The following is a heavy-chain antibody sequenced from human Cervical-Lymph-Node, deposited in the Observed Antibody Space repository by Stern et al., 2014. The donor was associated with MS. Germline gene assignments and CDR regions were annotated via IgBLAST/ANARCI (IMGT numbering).Heavy chain of an antibody. CDR3: AREHTAMGFGF. Sequence: QVQLVQSGAEVKKPGASVKVSCKATGYTFINFYMHWVRQAPGQGLEWMGIINPSDGSKSYAQTLTGRVTMTRDTSTHTCLSELGSLRSEDTAVYYCAREHTAMGFGFWGQGTLVTVSS. V-gene: IGHV1-46*04. CDR2: INPSDGSK. D-gene: IGHD5-18*01. CDR1: GYTFINFY. J-gene: IGHJ4*02.